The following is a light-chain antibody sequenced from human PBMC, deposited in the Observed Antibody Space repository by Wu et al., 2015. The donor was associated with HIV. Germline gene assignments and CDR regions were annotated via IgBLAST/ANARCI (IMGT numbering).Light chain of an antibody. CDR2: GAS. Sequence: EIVLTQSPGTLSLSPGERATLSCRASQSVSSSYLAWYQQKPGQAPRLLIYGASSRAIGIPDRFSGSGSATDFVLTISRLEPEDFAVYYCQQYGTSPMTFGQGTKVE. J-gene: IGKJ1*01. CDR3: QQYGTSPMT. CDR1: QSVSSSY. V-gene: IGKV3-20*01.